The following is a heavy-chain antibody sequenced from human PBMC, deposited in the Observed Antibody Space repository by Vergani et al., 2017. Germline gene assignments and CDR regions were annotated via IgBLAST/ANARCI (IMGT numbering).Heavy chain of an antibody. J-gene: IGHJ4*02. CDR2: IIPIFGIA. V-gene: IGHV1-69*17. CDR1: GGTLSSYA. Sequence: QVQLVQSGAEVKKPGSSVKVSCKASGGTLSSYAISWVRQAPGQGIEWMGGIIPIFGIANYAQKFQGRVTITADKSTSTAYMELSSLRSEDTAVYYCAADARATVVTQVDYWGQGTLVTVSS. CDR3: AADARATVVTQVDY. D-gene: IGHD4-23*01.